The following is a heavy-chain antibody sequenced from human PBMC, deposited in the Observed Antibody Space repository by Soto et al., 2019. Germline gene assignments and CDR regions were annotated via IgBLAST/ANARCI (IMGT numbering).Heavy chain of an antibody. V-gene: IGHV2-5*01. CDR1: GFSLSSNGVA. CDR3: AHKRGGTTSCYRGWFDP. CDR2: IYWNDDK. J-gene: IGHJ5*02. Sequence: QITLKESGPTLVKPTQTLTLTCTFSGFSLSSNGVAVGWIRQPPGKALEWLALIYWNDDKPYSPSLKSRLTLTKDTANSQVVLTMTNMDPVDTATYYCAHKRGGTTSCYRGWFDPWGQGTLVTVSS. D-gene: IGHD2-2*01.